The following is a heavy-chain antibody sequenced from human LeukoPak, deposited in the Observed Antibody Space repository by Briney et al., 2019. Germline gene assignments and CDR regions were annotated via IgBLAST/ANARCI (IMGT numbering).Heavy chain of an antibody. CDR2: IYYSGST. CDR3: ARHRTDSIEYFQH. CDR1: DGSISSYY. Sequence: SETLSLTCTVSDGSISSYYWSWIRQPPGQGLEWVGYIYYSGSTNYNPSLKSRVTISVDTSKNQFSLKLSSVTAADTAVYYCARHRTDSIEYFQHWGQGTLVTVSS. J-gene: IGHJ1*01. V-gene: IGHV4-59*08. D-gene: IGHD2-2*01.